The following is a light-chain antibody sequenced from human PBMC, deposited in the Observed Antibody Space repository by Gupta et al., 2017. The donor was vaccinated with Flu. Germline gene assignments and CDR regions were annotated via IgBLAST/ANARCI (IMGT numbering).Light chain of an antibody. CDR3: LVMCGNAWV. J-gene: IGLJ3*02. Sequence: QTVVTQEPSLTVSPGGTVTFTCSSSPGAVISDYYPNSFQQKAGQAPRALIYKTDNQHSWTPARFSGSLLGGKAALTLSGAQPEDEADYYCLVMCGNAWVFGGGTKLTVL. CDR1: PGAVISDYY. V-gene: IGLV7-43*01. CDR2: KTD.